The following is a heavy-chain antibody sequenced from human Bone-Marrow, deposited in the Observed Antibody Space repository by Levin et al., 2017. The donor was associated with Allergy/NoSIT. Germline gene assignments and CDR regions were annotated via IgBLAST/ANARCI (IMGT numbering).Heavy chain of an antibody. Sequence: GESLKISCAASGFTFRSHSMNWVRQAPGKGLEWVSYISTSSGTIYYAESVKGRFTISRDNARNSLYLQMDSLRAEDTAVYYCTTNPSSAQYYYGMDVWGQGTTVTVSS. CDR3: TTNPSSAQYYYGMDV. CDR1: GFTFRSHS. D-gene: IGHD1-14*01. J-gene: IGHJ6*02. V-gene: IGHV3-48*04. CDR2: ISTSSGTI.